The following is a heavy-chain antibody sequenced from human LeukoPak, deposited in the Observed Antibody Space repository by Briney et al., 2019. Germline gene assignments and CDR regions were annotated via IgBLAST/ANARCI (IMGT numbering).Heavy chain of an antibody. Sequence: PSETLSLTCTVSGGSISSSSYYWGWIRQPPGKGLEWIGSIYYSGSTYYNPSLKSRVTISVDTSKNQFSLKLSSVTAADTAVYFCARSLGWIDSWGQGTLVTVSS. CDR1: GGSISSSSYY. V-gene: IGHV4-39*01. CDR3: ARSLGWIDS. D-gene: IGHD3-3*01. J-gene: IGHJ4*02. CDR2: IYYSGST.